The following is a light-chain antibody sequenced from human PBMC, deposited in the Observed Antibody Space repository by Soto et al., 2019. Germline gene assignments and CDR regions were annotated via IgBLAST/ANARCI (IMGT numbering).Light chain of an antibody. CDR2: GAS. CDR3: QHYGSSPT. Sequence: EMVLTQSPDTLSLSPGERAALSCRASQRVTSNYLAWYQKKPDQAPRLLIYGASIRANGIPDSFSGSGSGTDFSLTISSLEPEDFAVYYCQHYGSSPTFGGGTKVEIK. V-gene: IGKV3-20*01. CDR1: QRVTSNY. J-gene: IGKJ4*01.